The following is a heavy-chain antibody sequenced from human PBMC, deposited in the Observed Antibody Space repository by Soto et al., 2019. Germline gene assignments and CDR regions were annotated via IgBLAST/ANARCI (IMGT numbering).Heavy chain of an antibody. V-gene: IGHV3-23*01. D-gene: IGHD2-8*02. J-gene: IGHJ4*02. CDR1: GLTFSNYA. Sequence: EVQLLESGGGLVQPGGSLRLSCAVSGLTFSNYAMTWFRQAPGKGMERVSVMSGNGGRILYADSVKVRFTISRDNSKNKLYLQMNSLRLEDTAVYYCVKDPVSGGTGGAWFDYWGKGTLVTVSS. CDR2: MSGNGGRI. CDR3: VKDPVSGGTGGAWFDY.